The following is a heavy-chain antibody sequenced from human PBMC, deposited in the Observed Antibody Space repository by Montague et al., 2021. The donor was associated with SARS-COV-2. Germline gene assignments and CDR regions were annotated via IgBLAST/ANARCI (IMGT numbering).Heavy chain of an antibody. J-gene: IGHJ4*02. D-gene: IGHD1-1*01. CDR1: GGSISSSNYY. CDR3: AKPLATGNYYY. V-gene: IGHV4-39*01. Sequence: SETLSLTCTVSGGSISSSNYYWGRVRQPPGKGLEWIGSISYRGDHYYNPSLKSRLTISVDTSQNQFSLKLSTVTAADTAVYYCAKPLATGNYYYWGQGTLVTVSS. CDR2: ISYRGDH.